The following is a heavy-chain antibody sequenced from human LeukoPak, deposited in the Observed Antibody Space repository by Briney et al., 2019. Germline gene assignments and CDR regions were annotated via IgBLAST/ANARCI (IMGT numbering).Heavy chain of an antibody. CDR1: GFTFSSYA. J-gene: IGHJ4*02. V-gene: IGHV3-23*01. Sequence: GGSLRLSCAGSGFTFSSYAMSWVRQAPGKGLEWVSVISGSGGRTHYADSVKGRFTISRDNSKNTLYLHVNSLRAEDTAVYYCAKASSGYYAFDYWGQGTLVTVSP. CDR3: AKASSGYYAFDY. CDR2: ISGSGGRT. D-gene: IGHD3-22*01.